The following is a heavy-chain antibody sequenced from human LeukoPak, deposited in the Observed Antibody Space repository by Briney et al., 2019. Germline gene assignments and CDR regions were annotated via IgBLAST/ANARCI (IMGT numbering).Heavy chain of an antibody. Sequence: GGSPRPSCAASGITFCNYEMHWGRRGPGKGVEWVSYISSGGSTVYYADSGKGRFTVSRDNAKNSLYLQMSSLRAEDTAVYYCARGGSFVEYWGQGTLVSVSS. CDR1: GITFCNYE. CDR3: ARGGSFVEY. D-gene: IGHD3-10*01. J-gene: IGHJ4*02. CDR2: ISSGGSTV. V-gene: IGHV3-48*03.